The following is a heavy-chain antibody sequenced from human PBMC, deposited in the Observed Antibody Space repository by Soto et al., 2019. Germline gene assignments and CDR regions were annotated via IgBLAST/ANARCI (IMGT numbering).Heavy chain of an antibody. Sequence: VQLVESGGGEVQPGRSLRLSCAASGFTYTDFALHWVRQAPGKGLEWVAIISYDGSDKYYADSVKGRFAISRDNPKNKLYLEMNSLRPEDTAVYFCARRAWDSYYAIDVWGRGTTVTVFS. V-gene: IGHV3-30*09. CDR1: GFTYTDFA. CDR3: ARRAWDSYYAIDV. J-gene: IGHJ6*02. D-gene: IGHD3-22*01. CDR2: ISYDGSDK.